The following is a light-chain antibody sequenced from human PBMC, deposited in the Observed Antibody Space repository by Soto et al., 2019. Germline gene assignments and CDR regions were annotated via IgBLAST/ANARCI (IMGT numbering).Light chain of an antibody. V-gene: IGLV1-44*01. CDR1: SSNIGSNT. J-gene: IGLJ1*01. Sequence: QCVLTQPPSGSGTPGQRVTISCSGSSSNIGSNTVNWYQQLPGTAPKLLIYSNNQRPSGVPDRFAGSKSGTSASLAISGLQSEDEADYYCAAWDDSLNGLYVFGTGTKLTVL. CDR2: SNN. CDR3: AAWDDSLNGLYV.